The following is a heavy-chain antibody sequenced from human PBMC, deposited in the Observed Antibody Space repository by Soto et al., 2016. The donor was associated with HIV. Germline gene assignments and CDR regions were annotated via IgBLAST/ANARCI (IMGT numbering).Heavy chain of an antibody. Sequence: QVQLVQSGAEVKKPGASVKVSCKASGYTFTSYYMHWVRQAPGQGLEWMGIINPSGGSTSYAQKFQGRVTMTRDTSTSTVYMELSSLRSEDTAVYYCARGGISTTGTTGYFDYWGLGTLVTVSS. CDR3: ARGGISTTGTTGYFDY. V-gene: IGHV1-46*03. D-gene: IGHD1-1*01. J-gene: IGHJ4*02. CDR2: INPSGGST. CDR1: GYTFTSYY.